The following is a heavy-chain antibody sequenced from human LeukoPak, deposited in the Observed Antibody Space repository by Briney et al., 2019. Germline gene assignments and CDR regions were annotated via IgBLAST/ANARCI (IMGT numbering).Heavy chain of an antibody. CDR2: INHSGST. CDR1: GGSFSGYY. D-gene: IGHD3/OR15-3a*01. Sequence: SETPCLSRAVYGGSFSGYYWSWIRQPPGKGLEWIGEINHSGSTNYNPSLKSRVTISVDTSKNQFSLKLSSVTAADTAVYYCASTDWNYDRWGQGILVTVSS. J-gene: IGHJ4*03. CDR3: ASTDWNYDR. V-gene: IGHV4-34*01.